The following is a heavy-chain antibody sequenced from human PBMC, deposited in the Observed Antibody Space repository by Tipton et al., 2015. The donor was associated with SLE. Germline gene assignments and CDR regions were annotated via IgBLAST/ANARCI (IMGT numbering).Heavy chain of an antibody. CDR2: ISSSSSYI. Sequence: SLRLSCAASGFTFSSYSMNWVRQAPGKGLEWVPSISSSSSYIYYADSVKGRFTISRDNAKNSLYLQRNSLRAEDTAVYYCASLSTSGGSGMDVWGQGTTVTVSS. D-gene: IGHD2-2*01. V-gene: IGHV3-21*01. J-gene: IGHJ6*02. CDR1: GFTFSSYS. CDR3: ASLSTSGGSGMDV.